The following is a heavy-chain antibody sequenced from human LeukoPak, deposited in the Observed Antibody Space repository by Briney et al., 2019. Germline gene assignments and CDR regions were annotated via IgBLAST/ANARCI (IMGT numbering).Heavy chain of an antibody. CDR2: IYYSGST. Sequence: PETLSLTCTVSGGSISSGGYYWSWIRQHPGKGLEWIGYIYYSGSTNYNPSLKSRVTISVDTSKNQFSLKLSSVTAADTAVYYCARVPHCSSTSCYRRGYYYYYVDVWGKGTTVTVSS. J-gene: IGHJ6*03. CDR1: GGSISSGGYY. CDR3: ARVPHCSSTSCYRRGYYYYYVDV. D-gene: IGHD2-2*02. V-gene: IGHV4-61*08.